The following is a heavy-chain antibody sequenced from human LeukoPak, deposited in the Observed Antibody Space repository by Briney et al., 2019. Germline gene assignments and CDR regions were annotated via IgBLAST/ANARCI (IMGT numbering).Heavy chain of an antibody. V-gene: IGHV1-2*02. CDR1: GYTFTGYY. D-gene: IGHD3-9*01. CDR2: INPNSGGT. Sequence: GASVKVSCKASGYTFTGYYMHWVRQAPGQGLEWMGWINPNSGGTNYAQKFQGRVTMTRDTSISTAYMELSRLRSDDTAVYYCARVLSGAVIILFDYWGQGTLVTVSS. CDR3: ARVLSGAVIILFDY. J-gene: IGHJ4*02.